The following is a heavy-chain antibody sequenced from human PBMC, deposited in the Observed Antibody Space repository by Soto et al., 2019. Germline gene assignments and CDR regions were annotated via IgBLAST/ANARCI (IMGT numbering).Heavy chain of an antibody. V-gene: IGHV3-7*01. D-gene: IGHD6-13*01. Sequence: GGSLRLSCAASGFTFSSYWMSWVRQAPGKGLEWVANIKQDGSEKYYVDSVKGRFTISRDNAKNSLYLQMNSLRAEDTAVYYCAKSGAAGAFDIWGQGTMVTGSS. J-gene: IGHJ3*02. CDR3: AKSGAAGAFDI. CDR2: IKQDGSEK. CDR1: GFTFSSYW.